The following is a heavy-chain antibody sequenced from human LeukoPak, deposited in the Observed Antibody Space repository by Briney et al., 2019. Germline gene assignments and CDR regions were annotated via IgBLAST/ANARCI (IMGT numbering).Heavy chain of an antibody. V-gene: IGHV1-18*01. CDR3: AREPGIAAAGLYHYYGMDV. CDR2: ISAYNGNT. D-gene: IGHD6-13*01. CDR1: GYTFTSYG. J-gene: IGHJ6*02. Sequence: ASVKVSCKASGYTFTSYGISWVRQAPGQGLEWMGWISAYNGNTNYAQKLQGRVTMTTDTSTSTAYMELRSLRSDDTAVYYCAREPGIAAAGLYHYYGMDVWGQGTTVTVSS.